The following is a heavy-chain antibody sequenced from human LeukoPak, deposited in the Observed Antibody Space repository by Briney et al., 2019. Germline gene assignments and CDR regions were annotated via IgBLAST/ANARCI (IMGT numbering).Heavy chain of an antibody. Sequence: GGSLRLSCASSGFTFSSYWMHWVRQAPGKGLVWVSRINSDGSSTSYADSVKGRFTISRDNAKNTLYLQMNSLRAEDTAVYYCARETSPGRAGAFDIRGKGTMVTVSS. CDR3: ARETSPGRAGAFDI. CDR1: GFTFSSYW. D-gene: IGHD3-10*01. V-gene: IGHV3-74*01. CDR2: INSDGSST. J-gene: IGHJ3*02.